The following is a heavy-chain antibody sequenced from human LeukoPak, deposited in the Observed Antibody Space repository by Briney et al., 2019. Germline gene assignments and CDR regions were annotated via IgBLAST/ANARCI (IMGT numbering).Heavy chain of an antibody. CDR3: TRDSYGGYGPPGDY. CDR2: ISGSGGST. D-gene: IGHD5-12*01. V-gene: IGHV3-23*01. Sequence: GGSLRLSCAASRFTFSSYGMSWVRQAPGKGLEWVSAISGSGGSTYYADSVKGRFTISRDNSKNTLYLQMNSLKTEDTAVYYCTRDSYGGYGPPGDYWGQGTLVTVSS. J-gene: IGHJ4*02. CDR1: RFTFSSYG.